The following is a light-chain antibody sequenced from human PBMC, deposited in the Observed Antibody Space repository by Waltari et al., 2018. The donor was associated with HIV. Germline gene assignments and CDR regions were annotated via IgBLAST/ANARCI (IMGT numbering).Light chain of an antibody. CDR1: QSVLNSSSNKNS. J-gene: IGKJ2*01. CDR2: WAS. CDR3: QQHYTSPYT. V-gene: IGKV4-1*01. Sequence: DIVMTQSPDSLAVSLGERATINCKSSQSVLNSSSNKNSLAWYKQKSGQPPKLLIYWASTRESGVPERFSGSGSGTDFTLTISSLQAADVAVYYCQQHYTSPYTFGQGTKLEIK.